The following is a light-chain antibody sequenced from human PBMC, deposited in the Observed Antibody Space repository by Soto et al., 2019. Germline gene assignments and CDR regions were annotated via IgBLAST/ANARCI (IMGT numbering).Light chain of an antibody. CDR2: AAS. CDR1: QDIRNG. Sequence: IQMTQSPSTLSASVGDRVTITCRASQDIRNGLSWYQQKPGKAPNLLIYAASSLQSGVPPRFSGDGSGSDFTLTISSLQPEDFATYYCLQDYNYPRTFGQGTKVDIK. J-gene: IGKJ1*01. V-gene: IGKV1-6*01. CDR3: LQDYNYPRT.